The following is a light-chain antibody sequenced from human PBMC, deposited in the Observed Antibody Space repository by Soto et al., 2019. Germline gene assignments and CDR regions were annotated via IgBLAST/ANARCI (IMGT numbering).Light chain of an antibody. CDR1: QDISNY. CDR3: QQYDNLPIT. CDR2: DAS. V-gene: IGKV1-33*01. Sequence: DIQKTPSPSSLSASVVYIVTITCQASQDISNYLNWYQQKPGKAPKLLIYDASNLETGVPSRFSGSGSGTDFTFTISSLQPEDIATYYCQQYDNLPITFGQGTRLEIK. J-gene: IGKJ5*01.